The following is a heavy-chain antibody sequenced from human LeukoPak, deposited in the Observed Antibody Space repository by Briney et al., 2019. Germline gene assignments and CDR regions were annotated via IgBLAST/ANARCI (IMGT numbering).Heavy chain of an antibody. CDR3: ARAHPPLDGYILYY. J-gene: IGHJ4*02. CDR2: IIPTTGLA. CDR1: GGTFTNLA. V-gene: IGHV1-69*04. D-gene: IGHD5-24*01. Sequence: EASVKVSCKASGGTFTNLAISWVRQAPGQGLEWMGRIIPTTGLANYAQKFQGRVTITADKSTSTAYMDLSSLRSEDTAVYYCARAHPPLDGYILYYWGQGTLVTVSS.